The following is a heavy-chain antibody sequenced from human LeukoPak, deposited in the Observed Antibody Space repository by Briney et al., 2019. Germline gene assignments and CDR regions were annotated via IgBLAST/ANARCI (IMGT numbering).Heavy chain of an antibody. D-gene: IGHD3-22*01. CDR2: INPNSGGT. J-gene: IGHJ4*02. CDR3: AGDLTSSSGYYYHYFDY. V-gene: IGHV1-2*06. Sequence: ASVKVSCKASGYTFTGYYIHWVRQAPGQGLEWMGRINPNSGGTNYAQKFQGRVTMTRDTSISTAYMELSRLRSDDTAVYYCAGDLTSSSGYYYHYFDYWGQGTLVPVSS. CDR1: GYTFTGYY.